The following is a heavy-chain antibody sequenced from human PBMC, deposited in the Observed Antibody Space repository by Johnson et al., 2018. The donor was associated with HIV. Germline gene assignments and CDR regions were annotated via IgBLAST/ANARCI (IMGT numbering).Heavy chain of an antibody. J-gene: IGHJ3*02. V-gene: IGHV3-30-3*01. D-gene: IGHD1-1*01. CDR2: VSYDGRNQ. Sequence: QVQLVESGGGVVQPGRSLRLSCAASGFTFSSYAMHWVRQAPGKGLEWVALVSYDGRNQYHADSVKGRFTISRDNSKNTLYLQMNSLRAEDTAVYYCAREELEPDVFDIWGQGTMVTVSS. CDR1: GFTFSSYA. CDR3: AREELEPDVFDI.